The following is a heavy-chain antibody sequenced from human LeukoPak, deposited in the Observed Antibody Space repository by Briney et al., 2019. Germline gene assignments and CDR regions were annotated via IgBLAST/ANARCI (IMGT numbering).Heavy chain of an antibody. J-gene: IGHJ3*02. V-gene: IGHV4-4*07. CDR2: VYNSGST. CDR3: ARDPRPDGFDI. Sequence: SETLSLTGTVSGGSISSYYWSWIRQPAGKGLEWIGRVYNSGSTNYNPSLKSRVTMSIDTSKNQFSLRLSSVTAADTAVYYCARDPRPDGFDIWGQGTMVTVSS. CDR1: GGSISSYY.